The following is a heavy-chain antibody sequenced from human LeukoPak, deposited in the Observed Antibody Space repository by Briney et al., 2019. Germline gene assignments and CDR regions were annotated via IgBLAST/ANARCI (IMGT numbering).Heavy chain of an antibody. Sequence: SQTLSLTCAISGDSVSSNSAAWNWIRQSPSRGLEWLGRTYYRSKWYNDYAVSVKSRITINPDTSKNQFSLQLNSVTPEDTAVYYCAKDGIAAAWQWLVPGYYYYYYMDVWGKGTTVTISS. D-gene: IGHD6-19*01. CDR1: GDSVSSNSAA. V-gene: IGHV6-1*01. CDR2: TYYRSKWYN. J-gene: IGHJ6*03. CDR3: AKDGIAAAWQWLVPGYYYYYYMDV.